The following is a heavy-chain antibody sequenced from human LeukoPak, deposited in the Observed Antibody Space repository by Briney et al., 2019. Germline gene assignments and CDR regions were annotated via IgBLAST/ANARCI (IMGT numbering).Heavy chain of an antibody. CDR1: GGSISSYY. J-gene: IGHJ4*02. Sequence: PSETLSLTCTVSGGSISSYYWSWIRQPPGKGLEWIGYIYYSGSTNYNPSLKSRVTISVDTSKNQFSLKLSSVTAADTAVYYCARTTMVRGMDYWGQGTLVTVSS. CDR3: ARTTMVRGMDY. D-gene: IGHD3-10*01. CDR2: IYYSGST. V-gene: IGHV4-59*08.